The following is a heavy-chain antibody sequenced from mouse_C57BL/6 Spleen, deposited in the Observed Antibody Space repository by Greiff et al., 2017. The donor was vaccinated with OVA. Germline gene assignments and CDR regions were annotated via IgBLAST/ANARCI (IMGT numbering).Heavy chain of an antibody. V-gene: IGHV5-16*01. J-gene: IGHJ2*01. Sequence: EVMLVESEGGLVQPGSSMKLSCTASGFTFSDYYMAWVRQVPEKGLEWVANINYDGSSTYYLDSLTSRFIISRDNAKNILYLQMSSLKSEDTATYYCARDQMTGYFDYWGQGTTLTVSS. CDR3: ARDQMTGYFDY. CDR1: GFTFSDYY. CDR2: INYDGSST.